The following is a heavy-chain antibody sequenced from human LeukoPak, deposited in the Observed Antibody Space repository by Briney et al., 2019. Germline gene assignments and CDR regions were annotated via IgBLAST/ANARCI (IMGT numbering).Heavy chain of an antibody. CDR3: ARDPGYCSSTSCSGSGMDV. D-gene: IGHD2-2*01. Sequence: GGSLRLSCAASGFTFSSYSMIWVRQAPGKGLEWVSSISSSSSYIYYADSVKGRFTISRDNAKNSLYLQMNSLRAEDTAVYYCARDPGYCSSTSCSGSGMDVWGKGTTVTVSS. CDR1: GFTFSSYS. V-gene: IGHV3-21*01. CDR2: ISSSSSYI. J-gene: IGHJ6*04.